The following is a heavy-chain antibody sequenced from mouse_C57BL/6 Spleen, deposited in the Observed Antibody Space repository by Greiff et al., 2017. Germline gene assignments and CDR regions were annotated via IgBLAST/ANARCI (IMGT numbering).Heavy chain of an antibody. D-gene: IGHD3-3*01. V-gene: IGHV1-82*01. CDR1: GYAFSSSW. J-gene: IGHJ2*01. CDR3: ARGLGQGGYFDY. Sequence: VQLQQSGPELVKPGASVKISCKASGYAFSSSWMNWVKQRPGKGLEWIGRIYPGDGATNYNGKFKGKATLTADKSSSTAYMQLSSLTSEDSAVYFCARGLGQGGYFDYWGQGTTLTVSS. CDR2: IYPGDGAT.